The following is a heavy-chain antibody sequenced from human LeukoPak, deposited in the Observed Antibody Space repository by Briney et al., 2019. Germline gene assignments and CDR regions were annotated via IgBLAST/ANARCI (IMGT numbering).Heavy chain of an antibody. D-gene: IGHD6-13*01. CDR2: IYYSGST. J-gene: IGHJ4*02. V-gene: IGHV4-31*11. Sequence: SETLSLTCAVSGGSISSGGYSWSWIRQPPGKGLEWIGYIYYSGSTYYNPSLKSRVTISVDTSKNQFSLKLSSVTAADTAVYYCASFEVSSSWYPHLDYWGQGTLVTVSS. CDR1: GGSISSGGYS. CDR3: ASFEVSSSWYPHLDY.